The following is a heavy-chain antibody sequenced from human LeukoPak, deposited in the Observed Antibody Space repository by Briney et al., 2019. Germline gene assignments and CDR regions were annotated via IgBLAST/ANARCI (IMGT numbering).Heavy chain of an antibody. D-gene: IGHD1-26*01. V-gene: IGHV4-59*08. CDR1: GGSISSYY. J-gene: IGHJ3*02. CDR3: ASTYRYSGSSGRGAFDI. Sequence: SETLSLTCTVSGGSISSYYWSWIRQPPGKGLEWIGYIYYSGSTNYNPSLKSRVTISVDTSKNQFSLKLSSVTAADTAVYYCASTYRYSGSSGRGAFDIWGQGTMVTVSS. CDR2: IYYSGST.